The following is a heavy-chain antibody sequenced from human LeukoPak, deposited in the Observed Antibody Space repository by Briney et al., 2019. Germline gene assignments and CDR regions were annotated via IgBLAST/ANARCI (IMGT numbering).Heavy chain of an antibody. V-gene: IGHV3-30-3*01. CDR1: GFTFSSYA. Sequence: GRSLRLSCAASGFTFSSYAMHWVRQAPGKGLEWVAVISCDGSNKYYADSVKGRFTISRDNSKNTLYLQMNSLRAEDTAVYYCASSQLDYGDYFSGVRETDDAFDIWGQGTMVTVSS. CDR3: ASSQLDYGDYFSGVRETDDAFDI. D-gene: IGHD4-17*01. CDR2: ISCDGSNK. J-gene: IGHJ3*02.